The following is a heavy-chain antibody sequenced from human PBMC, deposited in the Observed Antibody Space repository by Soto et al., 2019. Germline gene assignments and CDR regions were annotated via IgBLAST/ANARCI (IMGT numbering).Heavy chain of an antibody. CDR3: ARDHDYGAAFDI. D-gene: IGHD4-17*01. CDR1: GGSISSYY. J-gene: IGHJ3*02. V-gene: IGHV4-59*13. Sequence: SETLSLTCTVSGGSISSYYWSWIRQPPGKGLEWIGYVSYTGSTYYNPSLQSRVTISLGTSMNRFSLKVASVTAADTAVYYCARDHDYGAAFDIWGQGTMVTVSS. CDR2: VSYTGST.